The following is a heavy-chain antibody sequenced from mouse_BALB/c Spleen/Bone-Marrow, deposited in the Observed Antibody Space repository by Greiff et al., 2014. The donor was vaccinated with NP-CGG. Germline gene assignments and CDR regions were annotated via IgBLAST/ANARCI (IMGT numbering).Heavy chain of an antibody. CDR2: INSGGVNT. CDR1: GFTFSSYG. CDR3: ARRGNWDGRAAMDY. J-gene: IGHJ4*01. Sequence: EVQLVESGGDLVKPGGSLKLPCAASGFTFSSYGMSWVRQTPDKRLEWVATINSGGVNTYYIDSVKGRFTISRDNAKNTLYLQMSSLKSEDTAMYHCARRGNWDGRAAMDYWGQGTSVTVSS. D-gene: IGHD4-1*01. V-gene: IGHV5-6*01.